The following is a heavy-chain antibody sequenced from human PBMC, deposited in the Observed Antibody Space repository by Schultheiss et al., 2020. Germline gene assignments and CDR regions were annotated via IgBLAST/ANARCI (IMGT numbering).Heavy chain of an antibody. D-gene: IGHD6-19*01. CDR3: TRDGYSSGWFPYYYYYGMDV. J-gene: IGHJ6*04. V-gene: IGHV3-15*01. CDR1: GFRFSDYS. Sequence: GGSLRLSCEASGFRFSDYSLNWVRQAPGKGLEWVGRIKSKTDGGTTDYAAPVKGRFTISRDDSKNTLYMQMNSLETEDTAVYYCTRDGYSSGWFPYYYYYGMDVWGKGTTVTVSS. CDR2: IKSKTDGGTT.